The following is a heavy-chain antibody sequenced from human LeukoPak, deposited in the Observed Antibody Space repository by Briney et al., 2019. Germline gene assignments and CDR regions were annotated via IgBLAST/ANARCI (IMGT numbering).Heavy chain of an antibody. Sequence: PGGSLRLSCAVSGLTFNTYAMNWVRQAPGKGLEWVSGISDSGRDTYYSDSVKGRFSISRDNSKSTVYLQMNSLRAEDTALYFCATGCVGSPSCFTTGYDHWCQGTLVTVSS. J-gene: IGHJ4*02. D-gene: IGHD1-26*01. CDR3: ATGCVGSPSCFTTGYDH. V-gene: IGHV3-23*01. CDR2: ISDSGRDT. CDR1: GLTFNTYA.